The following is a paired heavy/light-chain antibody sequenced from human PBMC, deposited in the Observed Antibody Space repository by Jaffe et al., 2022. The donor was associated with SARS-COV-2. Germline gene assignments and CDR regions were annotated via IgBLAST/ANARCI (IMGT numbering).Heavy chain of an antibody. V-gene: IGHV4-38-2*02. D-gene: IGHD2-2*01. CDR1: GYSISSGFY. CDR2: IFHNGNT. Sequence: QVQLHESGPGLVKPSETLSLTCTVSGYSISSGFYWGWIRQPPGKGLEWIASIFHNGNTFYNPSLKSRVAISVDTSKNQFSLKLTSVTAADTAVYYCARGGSTWFLNYWGQGTLVTVSS. CDR3: ARGGSTWFLNY. J-gene: IGHJ4*02.
Light chain of an antibody. J-gene: IGLJ2*01. CDR3: SSPAGSNNYVL. CDR1: SSDVGAYNH. Sequence: QSALTQPPSASGSPGQSVTISCTGTSSDVGAYNHVSWYQQHPGQAPKLMIYEVNKRPSGVPDRFSGSKSGSTASLTVSGLQAEDEADYYCSSPAGSNNYVLFGGGTKLTVL. CDR2: EVN. V-gene: IGLV2-8*01.